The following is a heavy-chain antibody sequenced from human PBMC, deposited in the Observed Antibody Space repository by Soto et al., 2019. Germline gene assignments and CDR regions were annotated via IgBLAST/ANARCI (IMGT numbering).Heavy chain of an antibody. CDR1: GYTFTSYA. D-gene: IGHD6-19*01. CDR2: ISAYNGNT. J-gene: IGHJ6*02. V-gene: IGHV1-18*01. Sequence: ASVKVSCKASGYTFTSYAMHWVCQAPGQRLEWMGWISAYNGNTNYAQKLQGRVTMTTDTSTSTAYMELRSLRSDDTAVYYCANSIALAGQDPFYYYYGMDVWGQGTTVTVSS. CDR3: ANSIALAGQDPFYYYYGMDV.